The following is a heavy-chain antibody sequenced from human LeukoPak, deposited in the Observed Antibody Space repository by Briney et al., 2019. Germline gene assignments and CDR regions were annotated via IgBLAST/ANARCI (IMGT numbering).Heavy chain of an antibody. Sequence: PSETLSLTCTVSGDSMTSYYWSWIRQPAGKGLEWIGRIYSSGNTNYNPSLKSRVTISVDTSKEQFSLKVNSVTAADTAVYYCTRGAGWLIDYWGQGILVTVSS. CDR2: IYSSGNT. CDR1: GDSMTSYY. J-gene: IGHJ4*02. V-gene: IGHV4-4*07. D-gene: IGHD3-16*01. CDR3: TRGAGWLIDY.